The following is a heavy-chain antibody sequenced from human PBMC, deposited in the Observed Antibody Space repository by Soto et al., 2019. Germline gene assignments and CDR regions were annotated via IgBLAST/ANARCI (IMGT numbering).Heavy chain of an antibody. CDR1: GYTFTGYY. J-gene: IGHJ4*02. CDR3: ASLISSQRRFDY. CDR2: INPNSGGT. D-gene: IGHD3-3*02. Sequence: QVQLVQSGAEVKKPGASVKVSCKASGYTFTGYYMHWVRQAPGQGLEWMGWINPNSGGTNYAQKFQGRVTITADKSTSTAYMELSSLRSEDTAVYYCASLISSQRRFDYWGQGTLVTVSS. V-gene: IGHV1-2*02.